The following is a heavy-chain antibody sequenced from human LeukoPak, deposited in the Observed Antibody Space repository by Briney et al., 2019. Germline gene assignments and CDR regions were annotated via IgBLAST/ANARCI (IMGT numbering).Heavy chain of an antibody. Sequence: GASVKVSCKASGYTFTGYYIHWVRPAPGQGLEWMGWINPNRGDTNYAQKFQGRVTMTGDTSITTAYMELRSLISGDTAVYYCATGELHSSSWYSQLDYWGQGTLVTVSS. D-gene: IGHD6-13*01. CDR1: GYTFTGYY. J-gene: IGHJ4*02. V-gene: IGHV1-2*02. CDR2: INPNRGDT. CDR3: ATGELHSSSWYSQLDY.